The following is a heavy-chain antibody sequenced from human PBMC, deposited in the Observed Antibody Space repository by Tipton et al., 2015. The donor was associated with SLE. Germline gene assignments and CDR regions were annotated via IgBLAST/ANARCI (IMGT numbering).Heavy chain of an antibody. CDR3: AKEKGSSGWYYFDY. CDR1: GFTFSSYW. Sequence: GSLRLSCAASGFTFSSYWMSWVRQAPGKGLEWVANIKQDGSEKYYVDSVKGRFTISRDNAKNSLYLQMNSLRTEDTALYYCAKEKGSSGWYYFDYWGQGTLVTVSS. V-gene: IGHV3-7*03. D-gene: IGHD6-19*01. CDR2: IKQDGSEK. J-gene: IGHJ4*02.